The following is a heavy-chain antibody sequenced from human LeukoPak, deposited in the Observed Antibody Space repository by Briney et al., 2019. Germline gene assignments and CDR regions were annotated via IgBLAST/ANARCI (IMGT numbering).Heavy chain of an antibody. CDR2: INADGSEK. Sequence: GGSLRLSCAASGFTFRSHWMSWVRQAPGKGLEWVANINADGSEKFYVDSMKGRFSISRDNAENSVSLQMSSLRGEDTAVYYCARESRGYNILTGYYTQLDYWGQGTRVTVSS. CDR1: GFTFRSHW. D-gene: IGHD3-9*01. V-gene: IGHV3-7*01. J-gene: IGHJ4*02. CDR3: ARESRGYNILTGYYTQLDY.